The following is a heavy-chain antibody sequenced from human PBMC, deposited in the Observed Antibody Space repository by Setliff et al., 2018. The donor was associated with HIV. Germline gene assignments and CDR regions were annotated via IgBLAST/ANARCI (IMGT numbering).Heavy chain of an antibody. CDR1: GFIFTNYA. CDR3: ARDWAEDYYGSGSFQY. Sequence: ASVKVSCKTSGFIFTNYAVHWVRQAPGQGLEWMGWINAGNGDTRYSQKFQGSVTFTRDTSASTAYMEVTGLRSEDTAVYYCARDWAEDYYGSGSFQYWGQGTLVTVSS. D-gene: IGHD3-10*01. CDR2: INAGNGDT. J-gene: IGHJ1*01. V-gene: IGHV1-3*01.